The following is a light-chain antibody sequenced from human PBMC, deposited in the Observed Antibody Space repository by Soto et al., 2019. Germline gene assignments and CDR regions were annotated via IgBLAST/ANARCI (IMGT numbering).Light chain of an antibody. CDR1: SSNIGSNT. J-gene: IGLJ1*01. Sequence: QPVLTQSTSASGTPGQRVTISCSGSSSNIGSNTVNWYQQVPGTAPKLLIYTNNQRPSGVPDRFSGSKSGTSASLAISGLQSEDEADYYCAAWDDSLNGYVFGTGTKLTVL. CDR3: AAWDDSLNGYV. V-gene: IGLV1-44*01. CDR2: TNN.